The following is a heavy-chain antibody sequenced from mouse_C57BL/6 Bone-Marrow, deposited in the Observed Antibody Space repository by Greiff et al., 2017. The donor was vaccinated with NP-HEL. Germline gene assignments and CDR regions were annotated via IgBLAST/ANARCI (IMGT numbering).Heavy chain of an antibody. CDR1: GYTFTSYW. J-gene: IGHJ4*01. CDR3: ARVITTVVDAYAMDY. V-gene: IGHV1-64*01. D-gene: IGHD1-1*01. Sequence: QVQLQQPGAELVKPGASVKLSCKASGYTFTSYWMHWVKQRPGPGLEWIGMIHPNSGSTNYNEKFKSKATLTVDKSSSTAYMQLSSLTSEDSAVYYCARVITTVVDAYAMDYWGQGTSVTVSS. CDR2: IHPNSGST.